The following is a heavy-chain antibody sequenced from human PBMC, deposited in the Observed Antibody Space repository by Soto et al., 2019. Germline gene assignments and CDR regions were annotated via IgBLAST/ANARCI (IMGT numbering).Heavy chain of an antibody. J-gene: IGHJ4*02. Sequence: QVQLVESGGGVVQPGRSLRLSCAASGFIFSSYGMHWVRQAPGKGLEWVAVIWYDGSNKYYADSVKGRFTISRDNSKNTLYLQMNSLRAEDTAVYYRARQHIVVVVAATPLDYWGQGTLVTVSS. CDR2: IWYDGSNK. CDR3: ARQHIVVVVAATPLDY. V-gene: IGHV3-33*01. D-gene: IGHD2-15*01. CDR1: GFIFSSYG.